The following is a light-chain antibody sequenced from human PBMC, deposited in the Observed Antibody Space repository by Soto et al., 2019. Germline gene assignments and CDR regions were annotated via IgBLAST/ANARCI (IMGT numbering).Light chain of an antibody. V-gene: IGKV1-39*01. CDR2: ATS. CDR3: QQRET. J-gene: IGKJ3*01. CDR1: QAIHSY. Sequence: DLQMTQSPSSMSASVGDRVTITCRASQAIHSYLNWYQQKPGKAPNLLIFATSTLQNGVPSRFSGSGSGTDFTLTISSLQSEDFATYYCQQRETFGPGTKVDIK.